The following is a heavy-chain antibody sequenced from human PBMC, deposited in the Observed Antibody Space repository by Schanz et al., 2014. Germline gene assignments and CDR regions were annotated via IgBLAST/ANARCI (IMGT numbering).Heavy chain of an antibody. CDR1: GYSFGSHG. Sequence: QVQLVQSAPEVKKPGASVKVSCKAPGYSFGSHGMTWVRQAPGQGLEWMGWISGYNGDTNYAPKFQDRVTMTTDTSTGITSLELRNLKSDDTAVYYCARDRVSFVRGPLGVDWGQGTQVVVSS. CDR2: ISGYNGDT. D-gene: IGHD3-10*01. J-gene: IGHJ4*02. V-gene: IGHV1-18*01. CDR3: ARDRVSFVRGPLGVD.